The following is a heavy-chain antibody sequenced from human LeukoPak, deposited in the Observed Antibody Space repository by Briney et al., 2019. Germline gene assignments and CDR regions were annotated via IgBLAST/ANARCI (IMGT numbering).Heavy chain of an antibody. D-gene: IGHD3-10*01. CDR3: ARVVMVRGVIIGYFDY. CDR2: IYYSGST. CDR1: GGSISSYY. V-gene: IGHV4-39*07. Sequence: SETLSLTCTVSGGSISSYYWSWIRQPPGKGLEWIGSIYYSGSTYYNPSLKSRVTISVDTSKNQFSLKLSSVTAADTAVYYCARVVMVRGVIIGYFDYWGQGTLVTVSS. J-gene: IGHJ4*02.